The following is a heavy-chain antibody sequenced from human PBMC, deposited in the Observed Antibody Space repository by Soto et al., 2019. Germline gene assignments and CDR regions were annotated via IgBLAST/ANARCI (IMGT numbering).Heavy chain of an antibody. Sequence: GASLKISCEGSGDSFISYWIGWVRQMPGGGLEWMGLIYPGDSDTRDSPSFRGQVTISADKSISTAYLQWNSLKASDTAMYYCASSYSSGWYRMDYWGQGTLVTVSS. CDR3: ASSYSSGWYRMDY. CDR2: IYPGDSDT. D-gene: IGHD6-19*01. V-gene: IGHV5-51*01. J-gene: IGHJ4*02. CDR1: GDSFISYW.